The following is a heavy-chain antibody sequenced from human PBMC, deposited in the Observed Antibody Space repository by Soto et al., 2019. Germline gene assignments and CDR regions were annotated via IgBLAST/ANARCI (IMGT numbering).Heavy chain of an antibody. Sequence: PGGSLRLSCAASGFTFSSYGMHWVRQAPGKGLEWVAVIWYDGSNKYYADSVKGRFTISRDNSKNTLYLQMNSLRAEDTAVYYCARVTSPSYSNYVQYYYYYGMDVWGQGTTVTVSS. CDR2: IWYDGSNK. CDR1: GFTFSSYG. D-gene: IGHD4-4*01. J-gene: IGHJ6*02. CDR3: ARVTSPSYSNYVQYYYYYGMDV. V-gene: IGHV3-33*01.